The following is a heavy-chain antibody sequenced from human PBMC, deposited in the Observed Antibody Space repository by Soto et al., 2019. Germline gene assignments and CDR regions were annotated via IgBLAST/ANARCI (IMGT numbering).Heavy chain of an antibody. J-gene: IGHJ4*02. CDR3: ARSMGGYDFRVEYYFAY. V-gene: IGHV1-69*01. CDR1: GGTFSSYA. Sequence: QVQLVQSGAEVKKPGSSVKVSCKASGGTFSSYAISWVRQATGQGLEWMGGIIPLCGTANYAQKFQGRVTITADESPSTGYMELSSLRSDDTAVYYCARSMGGYDFRVEYYFAYCGQGTLVPVSS. CDR2: IIPLCGTA. D-gene: IGHD5-12*01.